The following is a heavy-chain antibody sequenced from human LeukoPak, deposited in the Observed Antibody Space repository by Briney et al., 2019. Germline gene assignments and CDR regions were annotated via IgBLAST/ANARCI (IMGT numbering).Heavy chain of an antibody. V-gene: IGHV1-2*02. CDR3: ARGASLTYYYDTGDYYLFDY. D-gene: IGHD3-22*01. J-gene: IGHJ4*02. Sequence: ASVKVSCKASGYTFNTYGISWVRQAPGQGLEWMGWINPKSGGTKYGQKFEGRVMMTRDRPITTGSMELSRLISDDTAVYYCARGASLTYYYDTGDYYLFDYWGQGTLVTVSS. CDR2: INPKSGGT. CDR1: GYTFNTYG.